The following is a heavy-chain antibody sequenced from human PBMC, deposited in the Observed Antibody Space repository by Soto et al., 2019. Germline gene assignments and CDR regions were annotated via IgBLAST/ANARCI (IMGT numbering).Heavy chain of an antibody. CDR2: IIPLFGTT. CDR1: GGTSGSYG. J-gene: IGHJ2*01. V-gene: IGHV1-69*12. CDR3: ARGSGLPYWYFDL. Sequence: QVQLVQSGAEVKKPGSSAKVSCKASGGTSGSYGISWVRQAPGQGLEWMGGIIPLFGTTNYAQKFQGRVTITADESTTPVYMELSSLTSEGTALYYCARGSGLPYWYFDLGGRGTLVTVSS. D-gene: IGHD6-19*01.